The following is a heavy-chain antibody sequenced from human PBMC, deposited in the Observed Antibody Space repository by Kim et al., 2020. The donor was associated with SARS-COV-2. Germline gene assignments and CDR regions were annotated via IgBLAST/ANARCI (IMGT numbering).Heavy chain of an antibody. D-gene: IGHD4-17*01. CDR1: GGSISSSSYY. J-gene: IGHJ5*02. CDR3: ARHESGRGRYGDYNWFDP. CDR2: IYYSGST. Sequence: SETLSLTCTVSGGSISSSSYYWDWIRQPPGKGLEWIGSIYYSGSTYYNPSLKSRVTISVDTSKNQFSLKLSSVTAADTAVYYCARHESGRGRYGDYNWFDPWGQGTLVTVSS. V-gene: IGHV4-39*01.